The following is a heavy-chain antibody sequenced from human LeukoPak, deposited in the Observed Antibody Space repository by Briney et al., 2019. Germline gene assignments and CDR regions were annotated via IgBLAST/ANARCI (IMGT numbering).Heavy chain of an antibody. D-gene: IGHD1-26*01. Sequence: GRSLRLSCATSGFTFSDYAMHWVRQAPGKGLEWVAVIWYDASDKYYGDSEKGRFTISRDNSKNTLYLEMDSLRVEDTAVYFCAKPTRGGGGSFLIDHWGQGTLVTVSS. CDR1: GFTFSDYA. J-gene: IGHJ4*02. V-gene: IGHV3-33*06. CDR2: IWYDASDK. CDR3: AKPTRGGGGSFLIDH.